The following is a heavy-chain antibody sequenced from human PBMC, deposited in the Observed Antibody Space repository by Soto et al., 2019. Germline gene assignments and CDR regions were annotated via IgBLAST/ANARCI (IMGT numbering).Heavy chain of an antibody. D-gene: IGHD6-13*01. V-gene: IGHV4-59*12. Sequence: PSETLSLTCTVSGGSISSYYWCWIRQPPGKGLEWIGYIYYSGITNYNPSLKSRVTISRDNAKNSLFLQMNSLRAEDTAVYYCVTPGSSSWPRWGQGTLVTVSS. CDR1: GGSISSYY. J-gene: IGHJ4*02. CDR3: VTPGSSSWPR. CDR2: IYYSGIT.